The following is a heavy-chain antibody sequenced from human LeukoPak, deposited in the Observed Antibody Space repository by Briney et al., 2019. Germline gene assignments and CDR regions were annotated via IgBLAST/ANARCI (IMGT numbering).Heavy chain of an antibody. J-gene: IGHJ4*02. Sequence: SETLSLTCTVSGGSISSYYWSWIRQPPGKGLEWIGYIYTSGSTNYNPSLKSRVTISVDTSKNQFSLKLSSVTAADTAVYYRARHLSGSPPLGYFDYWGQGTLVTVSS. CDR2: IYTSGST. CDR1: GGSISSYY. V-gene: IGHV4-4*09. D-gene: IGHD1-26*01. CDR3: ARHLSGSPPLGYFDY.